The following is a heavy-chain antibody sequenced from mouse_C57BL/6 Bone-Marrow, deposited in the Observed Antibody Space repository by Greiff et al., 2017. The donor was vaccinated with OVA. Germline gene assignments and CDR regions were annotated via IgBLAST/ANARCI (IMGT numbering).Heavy chain of an antibody. Sequence: DVKLVQSGGGLVKPGESLKLSCEASGYEFPSHDMHWVRKTPEKRLEWVAAINSDGGNTNYQDNMERRVIITRDNTNKTLYLQMSSLRSEDTALYYCARHGSGYVGFAYWGQGTLVTVSA. V-gene: IGHV5-2*01. CDR1: GYEFPSHD. J-gene: IGHJ3*01. CDR2: INSDGGNT. D-gene: IGHD3-2*02. CDR3: ARHGSGYVGFAY.